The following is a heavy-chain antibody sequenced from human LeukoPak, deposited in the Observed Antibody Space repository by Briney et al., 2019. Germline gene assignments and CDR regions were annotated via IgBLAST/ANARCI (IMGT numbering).Heavy chain of an antibody. J-gene: IGHJ5*02. Sequence: SETLSLTXTVSGGSISSYYWSWIRQPPGKGLEWIGYIYYSGSTNYNPSLKSRVTISVDTSKNQFSLKLSSVTAADTAVYYCARGSITGTTGWFDPWGQGTLVTVSS. V-gene: IGHV4-59*01. CDR3: ARGSITGTTGWFDP. CDR1: GGSISSYY. CDR2: IYYSGST. D-gene: IGHD1-7*01.